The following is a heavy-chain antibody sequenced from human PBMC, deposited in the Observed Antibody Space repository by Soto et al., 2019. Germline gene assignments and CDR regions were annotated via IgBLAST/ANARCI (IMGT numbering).Heavy chain of an antibody. CDR1: GFTFDDYA. CDR2: ISWNSGSI. D-gene: IGHD6-13*01. V-gene: IGHV3-9*01. J-gene: IGHJ4*02. CDR3: AKDVSETAAGTSINY. Sequence: QPGGSLRLSCAASGFTFDDYAMHWVRQAPGKGLEWVSGISWNSGSIGYADPVKGRFTISRDNAKNSLYLQMNSLRAEDTALYYCAKDVSETAAGTSINYWGQGTLVTVSS.